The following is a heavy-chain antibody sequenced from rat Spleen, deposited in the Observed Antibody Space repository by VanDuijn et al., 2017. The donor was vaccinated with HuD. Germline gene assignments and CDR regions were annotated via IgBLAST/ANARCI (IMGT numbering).Heavy chain of an antibody. Sequence: EVQLVESDGGLVQPGGSLKLSCAASGFIFSDYYMAWVRQAPTQGLEWVASISYEGSSTYFGDSVKGRFTISRDNAKNTLYLEMDSLRSEDMATYYCTTDLAGQPDYWGQGVMVTVSS. D-gene: IGHD5-1*01. J-gene: IGHJ2*01. CDR3: TTDLAGQPDY. CDR2: ISYEGSST. CDR1: GFIFSDYY. V-gene: IGHV5-20*01.